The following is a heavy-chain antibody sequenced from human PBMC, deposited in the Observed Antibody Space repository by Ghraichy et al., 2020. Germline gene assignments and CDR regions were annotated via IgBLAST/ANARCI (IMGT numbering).Heavy chain of an antibody. D-gene: IGHD6-13*01. Sequence: GGSLRLSCAASGFTFSNAWMSWVRQAPGKGLEWVGRIKSKTDGETTDFAAPVKGRFTISRDDSKNTLYLQINSLKTEDTAVYYCTTAFGSWYYHKQDYWGQGTLVTVSS. CDR1: GFTFSNAW. J-gene: IGHJ4*02. V-gene: IGHV3-15*01. CDR2: IKSKTDGETT. CDR3: TTAFGSWYYHKQDY.